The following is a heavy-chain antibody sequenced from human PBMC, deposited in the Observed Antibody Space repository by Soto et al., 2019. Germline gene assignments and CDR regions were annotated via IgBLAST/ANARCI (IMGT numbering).Heavy chain of an antibody. CDR2: IYYGGAT. Sequence: PSETLSLTCTVSGDSMSSNYWSWLRQPPGKGLEWIGYIYYGGATNYNPSLKSRVAISVDTSRNQFYLNLRSVTAADTAMYYCARARGDWGTYYYYYGMDVWGQGTTVTVSS. J-gene: IGHJ6*02. D-gene: IGHD3-16*01. CDR1: GDSMSSNY. CDR3: ARARGDWGTYYYYYGMDV. V-gene: IGHV4-59*01.